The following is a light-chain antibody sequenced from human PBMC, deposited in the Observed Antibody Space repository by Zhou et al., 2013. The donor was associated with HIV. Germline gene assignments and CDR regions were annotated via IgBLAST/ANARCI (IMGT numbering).Light chain of an antibody. CDR3: QHYLRFPWT. CDR1: QHIRSH. Sequence: DIQMTQSPSSLSASVGDRVTMTCRASQHIRSHLNWYQQKPGRAPKLLIYGASTLEDGVPSRFSGSGSGTDFTLTITDLQPEDVATYYCQHYLRFPWTFGQGTKVEMK. CDR2: GAS. V-gene: IGKV1-27*01. J-gene: IGKJ1*01.